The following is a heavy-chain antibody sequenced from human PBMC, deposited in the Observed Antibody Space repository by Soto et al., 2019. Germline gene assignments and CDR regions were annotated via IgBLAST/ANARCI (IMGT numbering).Heavy chain of an antibody. D-gene: IGHD2-2*01. CDR3: ARDQLPGNDFDS. J-gene: IGHJ4*02. Sequence: SETLSLTCAVSGYSISSGYYWGWIRQPPGRGLEWIGSIYHSGSTYYNPSLKSRVTISVDTSKNQFSLKLSSVTAADTAVYYCARDQLPGNDFDSWGQGTLVTVSS. CDR1: GYSISSGYY. CDR2: IYHSGST. V-gene: IGHV4-38-2*02.